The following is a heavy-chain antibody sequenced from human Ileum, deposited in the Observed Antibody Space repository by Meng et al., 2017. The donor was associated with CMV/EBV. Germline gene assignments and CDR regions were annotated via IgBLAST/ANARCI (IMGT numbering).Heavy chain of an antibody. CDR1: FTFNNYG. CDR3: ARSSVQFSRVQLWTLDY. V-gene: IGHV3-30*03. J-gene: IGHJ4*02. D-gene: IGHD5-18*01. Sequence: FTFNNYGMHWVRQAPGKGLEWVAVISYDGSNRYYEDSVKGRFIISRDKSKNTLYLQMNSLRAEDTAVYYCARSSVQFSRVQLWTLDYWGQGTLVTVSS. CDR2: ISYDGSNR.